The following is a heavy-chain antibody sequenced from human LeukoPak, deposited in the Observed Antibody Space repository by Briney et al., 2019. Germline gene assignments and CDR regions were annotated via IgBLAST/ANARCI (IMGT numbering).Heavy chain of an antibody. J-gene: IGHJ4*02. V-gene: IGHV3-48*04. D-gene: IGHD4-17*01. Sequence: GGSLRLSCAASGFTFSTNSMNWVRQAPGKGLEWLSYISSGSSTIYYADSVKGRFTISRDNAKNSVYLQMNSLRAEDTAVYYYARDRLRSHFDYWGQGTLVTVSS. CDR1: GFTFSTNS. CDR2: ISSGSSTI. CDR3: ARDRLRSHFDY.